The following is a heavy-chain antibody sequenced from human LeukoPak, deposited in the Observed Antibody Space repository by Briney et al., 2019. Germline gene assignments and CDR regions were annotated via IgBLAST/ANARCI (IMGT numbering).Heavy chain of an antibody. CDR3: ARDRMAGIYSYFDY. Sequence: NPSETLSLTCTVSGGSISSYYWSWIRQPPGKGLEWIGYIYYSGSTNYNPSLKSRVTISLDTSKNQFSLKLSSVTAADTAVYYCARDRMAGIYSYFDYWGQGTLVTVSS. CDR2: IYYSGST. D-gene: IGHD3-10*01. J-gene: IGHJ4*02. V-gene: IGHV4-59*12. CDR1: GGSISSYY.